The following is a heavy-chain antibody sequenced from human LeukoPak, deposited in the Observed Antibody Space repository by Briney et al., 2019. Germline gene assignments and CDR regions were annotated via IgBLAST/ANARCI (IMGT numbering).Heavy chain of an antibody. CDR2: IYYSGST. V-gene: IGHV4-59*01. D-gene: IGHD2-21*01. Sequence: SETLSLTCTVSGGSISSYYWSWIRQPPGKGLEWIGYIYYSGSTNYNPSLKSRVTISVDTSKNQFSLKLSSVTAADTAVYYRARVIRTYYYYYYMDVWGKGTTVTVSS. J-gene: IGHJ6*03. CDR3: ARVIRTYYYYYYMDV. CDR1: GGSISSYY.